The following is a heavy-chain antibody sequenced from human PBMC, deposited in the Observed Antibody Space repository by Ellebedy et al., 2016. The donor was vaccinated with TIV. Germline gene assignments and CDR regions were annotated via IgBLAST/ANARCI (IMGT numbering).Heavy chain of an antibody. Sequence: MPGGSLRLSCTVPGGSISSYYWSWIRQPPGKGLEWIGEINHSGSTNYNPSLKSRVTISVDTSKNQFSLKLSSVTAADTAVYYCARGWTATYAQAGGKGAGSLDYWGQGTLVTVSS. CDR3: ARGWTATYAQAGGKGAGSLDY. V-gene: IGHV4-34*01. D-gene: IGHD1-26*01. J-gene: IGHJ4*02. CDR2: INHSGST. CDR1: GGSISSYY.